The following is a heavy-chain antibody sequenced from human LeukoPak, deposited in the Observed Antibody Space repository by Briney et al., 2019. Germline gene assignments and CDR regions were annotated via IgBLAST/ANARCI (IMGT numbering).Heavy chain of an antibody. Sequence: PGRSLRLSCAASGFTFSSYGMHWVRQAPGKGLEWVAVISYDGSNKYYADSVKGRFTTSRDNSKNTLYLQMNSLRAEDTAVYYCAKDHSDASFDYWGQGTLVTVSS. CDR2: ISYDGSNK. CDR1: GFTFSSYG. CDR3: AKDHSDASFDY. V-gene: IGHV3-30*18. J-gene: IGHJ4*02. D-gene: IGHD2-15*01.